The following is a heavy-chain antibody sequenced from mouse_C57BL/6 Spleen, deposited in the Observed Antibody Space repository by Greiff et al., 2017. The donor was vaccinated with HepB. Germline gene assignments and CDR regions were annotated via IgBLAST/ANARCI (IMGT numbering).Heavy chain of an antibody. CDR2: IDPSDSYT. CDR3: ARGGLRRYYYAMDY. Sequence: QVQLQQPGAELVMPGASVKLSCKASGYTFTSYWMHWVKQRPGQGLEWIGEIDPSDSYTNYNQKFKGKSTLTVDKSSSTAYMQLSSLTSEDSAVYYCARGGLRRYYYAMDYWGQGTSVTVSS. CDR1: GYTFTSYW. J-gene: IGHJ4*01. V-gene: IGHV1-69*01. D-gene: IGHD2-4*01.